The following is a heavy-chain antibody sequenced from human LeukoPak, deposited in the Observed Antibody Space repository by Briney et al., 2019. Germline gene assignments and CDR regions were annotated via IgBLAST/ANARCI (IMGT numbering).Heavy chain of an antibody. CDR1: GYTFTSYG. J-gene: IGHJ4*02. V-gene: IGHV1-18*01. Sequence: ASVKVSCKASGYTFTSYGISGVRQAPGQGLEWMGWISAYNGNTNYAQKLQGRVTMTTDTSTSTAYMELRSLRSDDTAVYYCAKGGIYCSSTSCYRTPPGDYWGQGTLVTVST. D-gene: IGHD2-2*01. CDR2: ISAYNGNT. CDR3: AKGGIYCSSTSCYRTPPGDY.